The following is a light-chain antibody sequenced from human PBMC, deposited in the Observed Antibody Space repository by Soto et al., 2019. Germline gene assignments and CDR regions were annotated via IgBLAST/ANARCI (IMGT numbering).Light chain of an antibody. CDR3: QHYDSWPPTYT. CDR2: GTS. Sequence: EVVMTQSQATLSVSPGERVTLSCRASQSVGTNVAWYQQRPGQAPRLLIYGTSTRATGVPARFTVSASGTEFTLSISSLQSEDFATYYCQHYDSWPPTYTFGQGTKLEI. J-gene: IGKJ2*01. V-gene: IGKV3-15*01. CDR1: QSVGTN.